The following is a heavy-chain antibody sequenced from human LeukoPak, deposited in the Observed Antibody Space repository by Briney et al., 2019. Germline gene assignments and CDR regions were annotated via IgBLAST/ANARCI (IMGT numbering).Heavy chain of an antibody. V-gene: IGHV3-66*01. CDR3: ARRCGVSCFYAFDI. CDR1: GFTASSNY. D-gene: IGHD2-15*01. CDR2: IHGVGAT. J-gene: IGHJ3*02. Sequence: GGSLRLSCAASGFTASSNYMSWVRQARGKGLEWVAVIHGVGATSSPYSVKCRFTISRTNSTITLYLQMNSLRAEDTAVYYCARRCGVSCFYAFDIWGQGTMVTVSS.